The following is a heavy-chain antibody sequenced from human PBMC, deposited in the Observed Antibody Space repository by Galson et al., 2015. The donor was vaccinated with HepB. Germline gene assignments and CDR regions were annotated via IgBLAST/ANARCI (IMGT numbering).Heavy chain of an antibody. CDR1: GFTFSSYS. J-gene: IGHJ4*02. D-gene: IGHD6-19*01. Sequence: SLRLSCAASGFTFSSYSMNWVRQAPGKGLEWVSSISSSSSYIYYADSVKGRFTISRDNAKNSLYLQMNSLRAEDTAVYYCARDYSSGWYYFDYWGQGTLVTVSS. V-gene: IGHV3-21*01. CDR3: ARDYSSGWYYFDY. CDR2: ISSSSSYI.